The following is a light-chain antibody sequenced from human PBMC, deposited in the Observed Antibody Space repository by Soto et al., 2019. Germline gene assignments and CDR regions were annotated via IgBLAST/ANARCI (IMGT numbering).Light chain of an antibody. V-gene: IGLV2-11*01. J-gene: IGLJ1*01. Sequence: QSVLTRPASVSGSPGQSITISCTGTSSDVGGYNYVSWYQQHPGKAPKLMIYDVSKRPSGVPDRFSGSKSGNTASLTISGLQAEDEADYYCCSYAGTSYVFGTGTKVTVL. CDR1: SSDVGGYNY. CDR2: DVS. CDR3: CSYAGTSYV.